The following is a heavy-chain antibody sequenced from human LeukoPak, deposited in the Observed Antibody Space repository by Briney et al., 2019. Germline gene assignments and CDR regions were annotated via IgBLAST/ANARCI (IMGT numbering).Heavy chain of an antibody. CDR1: GYTFTIYG. J-gene: IGHJ4*02. D-gene: IGHD6-13*01. V-gene: IGHV1-18*01. Sequence: ASVKVSSKASGYTFTIYGISWVRQAPGQRLEWMGWISAYNGNTNYAQKLRGRVTMTTDTSTSTAYMELRSLRSDDTAVYYCARDRRAIATAGEYYFDYWGQGMLVTVSS. CDR3: ARDRRAIATAGEYYFDY. CDR2: ISAYNGNT.